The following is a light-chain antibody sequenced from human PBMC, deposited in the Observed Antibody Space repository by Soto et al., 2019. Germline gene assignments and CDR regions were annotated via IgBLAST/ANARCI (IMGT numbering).Light chain of an antibody. J-gene: IGKJ1*01. CDR2: AAS. CDR1: QGISNY. Sequence: DIQMTQSPSYLSASVGDRVTITCRASQGISNYLAWYQQKPGKVPKLLIYAASTLQSGVPSRFSGSASGTDFTLTISSLQPEDVATYYCQKYNSAPRTFGQGTKVEIK. CDR3: QKYNSAPRT. V-gene: IGKV1-27*01.